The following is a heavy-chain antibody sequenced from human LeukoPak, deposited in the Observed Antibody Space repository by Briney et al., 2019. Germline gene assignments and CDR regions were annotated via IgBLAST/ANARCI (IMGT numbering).Heavy chain of an antibody. CDR2: IKQDGSEK. J-gene: IGHJ6*04. CDR1: GFTFSTYR. Sequence: GGSLRLSCAASGFTFSTYRMSWVHQAPGKGLEWVANIKQDGSEKHYVDSVKGRFTISRDNAKNSLYLQMNSLRAEDTAVYYCAELGITMIGGVWGKGTTVTISS. CDR3: AELGITMIGGV. V-gene: IGHV3-7*01. D-gene: IGHD3-10*02.